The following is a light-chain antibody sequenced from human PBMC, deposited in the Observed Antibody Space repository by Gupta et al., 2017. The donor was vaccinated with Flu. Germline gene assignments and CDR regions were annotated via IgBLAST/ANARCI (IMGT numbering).Light chain of an antibody. CDR1: QSVGRQ. CDR2: DTS. V-gene: IGKV3-11*01. CDR3: QQRSVWPLT. J-gene: IGKJ4*01. Sequence: PATLSLSSGDRATLSCRASQSVGRQLAWYQHKPGRAPRLLMYDTSNRATGIPARFSGSGSGADYTLTISSLEPEDFAVYYCQQRSVWPLTFGGGTKVEIK.